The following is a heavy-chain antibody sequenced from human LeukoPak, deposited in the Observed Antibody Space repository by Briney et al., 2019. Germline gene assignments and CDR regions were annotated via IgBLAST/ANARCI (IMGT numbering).Heavy chain of an antibody. CDR2: ISGSGGST. CDR3: AKAYGSGSYYRLFDY. Sequence: GGSLRLSCAASGFTFSSYAMSWVRQAPGKGLEWVSTISGSGGSTYYADSVKGRFTISRDNSKNTLYLQMNSLRAEDTAVCYCAKAYGSGSYYRLFDYWGQGTLVTVSS. V-gene: IGHV3-23*01. D-gene: IGHD3-10*01. CDR1: GFTFSSYA. J-gene: IGHJ4*02.